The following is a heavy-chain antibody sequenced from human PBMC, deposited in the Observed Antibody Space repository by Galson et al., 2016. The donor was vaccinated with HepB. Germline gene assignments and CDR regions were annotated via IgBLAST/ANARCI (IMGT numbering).Heavy chain of an antibody. CDR3: ATPDEGSGRIFDY. Sequence: SLRLSCAASGFTFDKYAMHWVRQAPGKGLEWVSGITWNSGNIGHADSVKGRFTISRDNAKNSLYLQMNSLRAEDTAVYYCATPDEGSGRIFDYWGQGTLVTVSS. V-gene: IGHV3-9*01. CDR2: ITWNSGNI. CDR1: GFTFDKYA. J-gene: IGHJ4*02. D-gene: IGHD2-15*01.